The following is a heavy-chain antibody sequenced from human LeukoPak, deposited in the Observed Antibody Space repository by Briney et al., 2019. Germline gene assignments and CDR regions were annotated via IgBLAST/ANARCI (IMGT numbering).Heavy chain of an antibody. CDR3: ARDKYYDTSASYYFDY. V-gene: IGHV6-1*01. D-gene: IGHD3-22*01. CDR2: TYYRSKWYN. Sequence: PSQTLSLTCAISGDSVSSNSAAWNWIRQSPSRDLEWLGRTYYRSKWYNDYAVSVRSRITIKPDTSKSQFSLQLNSVTPEDTAVYYCARDKYYDTSASYYFDYWGQGTPVTVSS. CDR1: GDSVSSNSAA. J-gene: IGHJ4*02.